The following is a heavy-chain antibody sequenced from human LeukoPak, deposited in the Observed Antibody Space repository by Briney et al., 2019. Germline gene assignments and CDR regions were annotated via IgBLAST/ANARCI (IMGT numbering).Heavy chain of an antibody. V-gene: IGHV4-34*01. CDR2: INHSGST. CDR1: GGSFSGYY. CDR3: ARGCPLLLWFGELRGDWFDP. D-gene: IGHD3-10*01. J-gene: IGHJ5*02. Sequence: SETLSLTCAVYGGSFSGYYWSWIRQPPGKGLEWIGEINHSGSTNYNPSLKCRVTISVDTSKNQFSLKLSSVTAADTAVYYCARGCPLLLWFGELRGDWFDPWGQGTLVTVSS.